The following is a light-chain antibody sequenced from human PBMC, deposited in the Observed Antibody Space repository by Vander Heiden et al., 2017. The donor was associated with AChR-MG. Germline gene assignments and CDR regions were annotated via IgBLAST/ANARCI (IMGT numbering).Light chain of an antibody. Sequence: QSVLTQPPSASASPGQRVTISCTGSSSNIGAGHDVRWDTPPPGTATKPLIYGNSRPPSGVPDRFSGSKSGTSASLAITGLQAEDEADYYCQSYDSSLSAWVFGGGTKLTVL. CDR1: SSNIGAGHD. V-gene: IGLV1-40*01. CDR2: GNS. J-gene: IGLJ3*02. CDR3: QSYDSSLSAWV.